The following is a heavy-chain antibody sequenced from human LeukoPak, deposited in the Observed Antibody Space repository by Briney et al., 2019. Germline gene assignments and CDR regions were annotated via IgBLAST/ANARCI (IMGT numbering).Heavy chain of an antibody. CDR2: IYTSGST. Sequence: SETLSLTCTVSGGSISSGNYYWNWIRQPAGKGLEWIGRIYTSGSTSYNPSLKSRVTISLDTSKNQFSLKLSSVTAADTAIYYCATEGGRRGFMVRGTKYYFDYWGQGTLVTVSS. V-gene: IGHV4-61*02. CDR3: ATEGGRRGFMVRGTKYYFDY. D-gene: IGHD3-10*01. CDR1: GGSISSGNYY. J-gene: IGHJ4*02.